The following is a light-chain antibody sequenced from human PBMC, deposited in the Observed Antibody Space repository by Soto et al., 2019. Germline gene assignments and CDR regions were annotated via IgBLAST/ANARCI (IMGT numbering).Light chain of an antibody. Sequence: IVRRPSTTTQCASPWERATLSGRASQSVSILLAWYQQKPGQAPRLLIHGATTRATGIPARFSGSGSGTEFTLTISNLQSEDFAVYYCQRYDHVPPWTFGQGSKVDIK. CDR2: GAT. CDR3: QRYDHVPPWT. V-gene: IGKV3-15*01. J-gene: IGKJ1*01. CDR1: QSVSIL.